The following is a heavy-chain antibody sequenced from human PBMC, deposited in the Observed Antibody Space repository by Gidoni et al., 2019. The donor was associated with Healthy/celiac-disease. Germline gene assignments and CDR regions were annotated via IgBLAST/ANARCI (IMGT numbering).Heavy chain of an antibody. CDR3: ANRWLRPGAQEYDLDY. J-gene: IGHJ4*02. CDR2: ISGIGGST. CDR1: GFTFSSYA. V-gene: IGHV3-23*01. Sequence: EVQLLESGGGLVQPGGSLRLSCAASGFTFSSYAMGGVRQAPGKGLVWVSAISGIGGSTYYSDSVKGRFTISRDKSKNTLYLQMNSLRAEDTAVYYCANRWLRPGAQEYDLDYWGQGTLVTVSS. D-gene: IGHD5-12*01.